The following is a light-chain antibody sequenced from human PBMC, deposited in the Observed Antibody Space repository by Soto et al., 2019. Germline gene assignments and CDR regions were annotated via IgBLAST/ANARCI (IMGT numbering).Light chain of an antibody. CDR3: QQYSSSLRT. Sequence: EIVLTQSPGTLSLSPGERATLSCRASQSVGGNYLAWYQQKPGQAPRLLVYAASTSATGIPDRFSGSGSGTVFSLTISRLESEDFAVYYCQQYSSSLRTFGQGTKLEIK. CDR2: AAS. J-gene: IGKJ2*01. CDR1: QSVGGNY. V-gene: IGKV3-20*01.